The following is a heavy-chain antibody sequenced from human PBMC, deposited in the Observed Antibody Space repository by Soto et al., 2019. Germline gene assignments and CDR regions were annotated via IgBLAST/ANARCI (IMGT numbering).Heavy chain of an antibody. CDR2: INAGNGNT. CDR3: ARDAYSSSWPIPLDY. J-gene: IGHJ4*02. CDR1: GYTFTSYA. Sequence: QVQLVQSGAEVKKPGASVKVSCKASGYTFTSYAMHWVRQAPGQRLEWMGWINAGNGNTKYSQKFRGRVTITRDTSASTAYMELSSLRSEDTAVYYCARDAYSSSWPIPLDYWGQGTLVTVSS. D-gene: IGHD6-13*01. V-gene: IGHV1-3*01.